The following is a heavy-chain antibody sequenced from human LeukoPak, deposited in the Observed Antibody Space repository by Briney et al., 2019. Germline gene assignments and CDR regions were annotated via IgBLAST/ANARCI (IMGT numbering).Heavy chain of an antibody. CDR2: IKQDGSEK. Sequence: GGSLRLSCAASGFTFSSYWTSWVRQAPGKGLEWVANIKQDGSEKYYVDSVKGRFTISRDNAKNSLYLQMNSLRAEDTAVYYCASIWFGELSTDYWGQGTLVTVSS. V-gene: IGHV3-7*01. J-gene: IGHJ4*02. CDR3: ASIWFGELSTDY. D-gene: IGHD3-10*01. CDR1: GFTFSSYW.